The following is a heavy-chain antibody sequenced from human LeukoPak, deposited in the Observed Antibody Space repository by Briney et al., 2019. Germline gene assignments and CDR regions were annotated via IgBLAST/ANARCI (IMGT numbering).Heavy chain of an antibody. D-gene: IGHD5-24*01. Sequence: PVGSLRLSCAASGVTFSSYEMNWVCQAPGKGLEWVSATSGSVGSTYYADSLKGRFTISGDNSKNTLYLQMNSLRAEDTAVYYCAKGGTSGAASRDGYINLGYDYWGQGTLVTVSS. CDR2: TSGSVGST. CDR1: GVTFSSYE. CDR3: AKGGTSGAASRDGYINLGYDY. J-gene: IGHJ4*02. V-gene: IGHV3-23*01.